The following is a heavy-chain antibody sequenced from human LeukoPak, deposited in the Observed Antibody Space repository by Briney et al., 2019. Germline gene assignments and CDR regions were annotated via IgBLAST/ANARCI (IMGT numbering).Heavy chain of an antibody. CDR2: IGTAGDT. D-gene: IGHD1-26*01. Sequence: GGSLRLSCAASGFTFSSYDMHWVRQATGKGLEWVPAIGTAGDTYYPGSVKGRFTISRENAKNSLYLQMNSLRAGDTAVYYCARAAGIVGAQGRDAFDIWGQGTMVTVSS. J-gene: IGHJ3*02. CDR1: GFTFSSYD. V-gene: IGHV3-13*01. CDR3: ARAAGIVGAQGRDAFDI.